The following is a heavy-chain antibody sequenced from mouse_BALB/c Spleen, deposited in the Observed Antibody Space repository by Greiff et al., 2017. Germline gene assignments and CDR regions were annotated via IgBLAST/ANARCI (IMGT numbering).Heavy chain of an antibody. CDR3: TRWEYGNYLFAY. Sequence: QVQLQQSGAELVRPGASVTLSCKASGYTFTDYEMHWVKQTPVHGLEWIGAIDPETGGTAYNQKFKGKATLTADKSSSTAYMELRSLTSEDSAVYYCTRWEYGNYLFAYWGQGTLVTVSA. J-gene: IGHJ3*01. CDR2: IDPETGGT. CDR1: GYTFTDYE. D-gene: IGHD2-10*02. V-gene: IGHV1-15*01.